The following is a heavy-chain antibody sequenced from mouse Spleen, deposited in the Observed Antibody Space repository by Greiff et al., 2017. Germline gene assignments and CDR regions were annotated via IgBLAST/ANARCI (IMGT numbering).Heavy chain of an antibody. CDR2: IDPSDSET. D-gene: IGHD2-2*01. J-gene: IGHJ3*01. V-gene: IGHV1-52*01. CDR1: GYTFTSYW. CDR3: ARPSTMVTLDVFAY. Sequence: QVQLKQPGAELVRPGSSVKLSCKASGYTFTSYWMHWVKQRPIQGLEWIGNIDPSDSETHYNQKFKDKATLTVDKSSSTAYMQLSSLTSEDSAVYFCARPSTMVTLDVFAYWGQGTLVTVSA.